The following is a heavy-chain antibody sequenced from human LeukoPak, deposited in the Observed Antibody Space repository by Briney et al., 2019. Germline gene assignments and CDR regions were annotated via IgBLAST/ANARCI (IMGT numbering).Heavy chain of an antibody. D-gene: IGHD6-19*01. CDR1: GGTISSYY. CDR3: ARSGGQMAVAGTNYFDY. CDR2: IYYSGRS. V-gene: IGHV4-59*01. J-gene: IGHJ4*02. Sequence: SETLSLTCTASGGTISSYYWSWIRQPPGKGLEWIAYIYYSGRSNYNPSLKSRVTISVDTSKNQFSLKLSSVTAADTAVYYCARSGGQMAVAGTNYFDYWGQGTLVTVS.